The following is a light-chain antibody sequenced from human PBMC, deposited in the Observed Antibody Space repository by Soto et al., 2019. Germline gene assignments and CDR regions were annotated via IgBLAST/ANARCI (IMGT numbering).Light chain of an antibody. Sequence: EILMTQSPATLSVSRGERATLSCRASQSVSSNLAWYQQKPGQAPRLLIYGASSRATGIPVRFSGSGSGTEFTLTISSLQSEDFAVYYCQQYNNWPLTFGQGTRLEIK. CDR2: GAS. V-gene: IGKV3-15*01. J-gene: IGKJ5*01. CDR3: QQYNNWPLT. CDR1: QSVSSN.